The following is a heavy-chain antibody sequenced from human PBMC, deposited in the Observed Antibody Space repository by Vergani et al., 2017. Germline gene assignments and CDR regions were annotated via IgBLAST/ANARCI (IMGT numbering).Heavy chain of an antibody. CDR2: ISGSGGST. J-gene: IGHJ6*03. Sequence: EVQLLESGGGLVQPGGSLRLSCAASGFTFSSYAMSWVRQAPGKGLEWVSAISGSGGSTYYTDSVQGRFTISRDNSKNTLYLQMNSLRAEDTAVYYCAKDSSPYGDYLRRVYYMDVWGKGTTVTVSS. CDR1: GFTFSSYA. D-gene: IGHD4-17*01. V-gene: IGHV3-23*01. CDR3: AKDSSPYGDYLRRVYYMDV.